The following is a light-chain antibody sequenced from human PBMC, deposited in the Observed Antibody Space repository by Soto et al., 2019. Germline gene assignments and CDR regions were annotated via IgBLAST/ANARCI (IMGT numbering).Light chain of an antibody. Sequence: EIVMTQSPGTLSLSPGERVTLSCRASQSVSSNKLAWVQQRPGQAPRFLIYGTSTRATGIPDRFSGSGSGTDFTITLSRLEPEAVAVYYCQQYCTSPYTFGQGTKVEIK. J-gene: IGKJ2*01. CDR3: QQYCTSPYT. CDR2: GTS. CDR1: QSVSSNK. V-gene: IGKV3-20*01.